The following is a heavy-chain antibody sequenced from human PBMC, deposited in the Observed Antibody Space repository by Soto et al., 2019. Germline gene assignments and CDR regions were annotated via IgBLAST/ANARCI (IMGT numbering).Heavy chain of an antibody. CDR1: GGSISSGDYY. V-gene: IGHV4-30-4*01. CDR2: IYYSGST. CDR3: ARRGVYCSSNSCYTCGFDS. J-gene: IGHJ5*01. Sequence: SATLSLTCTVSGGSISSGDYYWSWIRQPPGKGLEWIGYIYYSGSTYYNPSLKSRVTISVDTSKNQFSLKLSSVTAADTAVYVCARRGVYCSSNSCYTCGFDSWGKGTMVTVSS. D-gene: IGHD2-2*02.